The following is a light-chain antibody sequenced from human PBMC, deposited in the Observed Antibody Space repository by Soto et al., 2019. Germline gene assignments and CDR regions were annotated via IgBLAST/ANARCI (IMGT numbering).Light chain of an antibody. V-gene: IGKV3-11*01. CDR3: QQRSNWPIT. CDR2: DAS. J-gene: IGKJ5*01. Sequence: IGLTPSPATLSLSPGARATLYRRASQSVSSYFAWYQQKPGQAPRLLIYDASNRATGIPARFSGSGSGTDFTLTISSLEPEDFAVYYCQQRSNWPITFGQGTRLEI. CDR1: QSVSSY.